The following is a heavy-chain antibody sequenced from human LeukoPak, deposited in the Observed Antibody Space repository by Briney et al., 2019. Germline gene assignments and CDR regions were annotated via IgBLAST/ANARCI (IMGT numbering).Heavy chain of an antibody. Sequence: GGSLRLSCAASGFTFSSYSMNWVRQAPGKGLEWVSSISSSSSYIYYADSVKGRFTISRDNAKSSLYLQMNSLRAEDTAVYYCARDYYDSSGYYLSNYWGQGTLVTVSS. CDR2: ISSSSSYI. V-gene: IGHV3-21*01. D-gene: IGHD3-22*01. CDR1: GFTFSSYS. CDR3: ARDYYDSSGYYLSNY. J-gene: IGHJ4*02.